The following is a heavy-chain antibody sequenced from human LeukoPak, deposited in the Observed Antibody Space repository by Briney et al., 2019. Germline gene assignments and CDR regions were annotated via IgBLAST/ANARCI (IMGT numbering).Heavy chain of an antibody. CDR1: GYTFTGYY. V-gene: IGHV1-2*02. CDR2: INPNSGGT. J-gene: IGHJ6*03. CDR3: ARGAVNRYNWNDDNFYYYMDV. D-gene: IGHD1-1*01. Sequence: ASVKVSCKASGYTFTGYYMHWVRQAPGQGLEWMGWINPNSGGTNYAQKFQGRVTMTRDTSISTAYMELSRLRSDDTAVYYCARGAVNRYNWNDDNFYYYMDVWGKGTTVTISS.